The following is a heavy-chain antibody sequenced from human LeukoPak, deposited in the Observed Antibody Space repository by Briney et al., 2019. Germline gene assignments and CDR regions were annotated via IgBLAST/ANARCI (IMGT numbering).Heavy chain of an antibody. V-gene: IGHV2-70*01. CDR3: ARLSYGSKSPLDY. Sequence: SGPALVKPTQTLTLTCTFSGFSLSTSGMSVSWIRQPPGKALEWLALIEWDDEKYYSTPLKTRLTISKDTSKNQVVLTMTNMDPMDTATYYCARLSYGSKSPLDYWGQGTLVTVSS. J-gene: IGHJ4*02. CDR1: GFSLSTSGMS. CDR2: IEWDDEK. D-gene: IGHD3-10*01.